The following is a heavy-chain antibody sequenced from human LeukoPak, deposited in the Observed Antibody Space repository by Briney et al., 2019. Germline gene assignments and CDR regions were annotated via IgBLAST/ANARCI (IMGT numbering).Heavy chain of an antibody. CDR3: ARSSLGTIAAGPFDY. Sequence: ASVKVSCKASGYTFISYGIAWVRQAPGQGLEWMGWISGYNGNTNYAQKLQGRVSMTTDTSTTTAYMELRSLTSDDTALYYCARSSLGTIAAGPFDYWGQGTLVTVSS. J-gene: IGHJ4*02. CDR1: GYTFISYG. D-gene: IGHD5-12*01. V-gene: IGHV1-18*01. CDR2: ISGYNGNT.